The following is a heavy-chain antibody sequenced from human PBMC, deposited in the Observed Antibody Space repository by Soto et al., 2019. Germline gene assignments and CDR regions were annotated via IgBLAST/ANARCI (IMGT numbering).Heavy chain of an antibody. Sequence: QVQLVESGGGVVQPGRSLRLSCAASGFPFTTYGMHWVREGPGKGLEWVAVISYDGSNTYYADSVKGRFTISRDNSKNTLYLQMNRLRPGDTALYYCVGGQYYFDSRGQGTLVTVSS. D-gene: IGHD3-10*01. V-gene: IGHV3-30*03. J-gene: IGHJ4*02. CDR1: GFPFTTYG. CDR2: ISYDGSNT. CDR3: VGGQYYFDS.